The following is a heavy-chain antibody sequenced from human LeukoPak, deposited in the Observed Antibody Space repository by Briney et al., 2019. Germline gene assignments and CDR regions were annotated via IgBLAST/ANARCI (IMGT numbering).Heavy chain of an antibody. CDR2: TNPNSGGT. Sequence: ASVKVSCKASGYTFTGYYMHWVRQAPGQGLEWMGWTNPNSGGTNYAQKFQGRVTMTRDTSISTAYMELSRLRSDDTAVYYCARDGNIAARVEFHYWGQGTLVTVSS. J-gene: IGHJ4*02. D-gene: IGHD6-6*01. CDR3: ARDGNIAARVEFHY. V-gene: IGHV1-2*02. CDR1: GYTFTGYY.